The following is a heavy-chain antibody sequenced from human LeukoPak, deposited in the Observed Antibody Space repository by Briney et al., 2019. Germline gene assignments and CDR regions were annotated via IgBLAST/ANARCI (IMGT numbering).Heavy chain of an antibody. J-gene: IGHJ4*02. V-gene: IGHV3-21*06. CDR1: GFTFNTYS. CDR3: LRGDRRDY. Sequence: GGSLRLSCEASGFTFNTYSMNWARQAPGKGLEWVSSIDSSGGYMFYADSVKGRFIISRDNDKDSLYLQMNSLRVEDTAVYYCLRGDRRDYWGQGTLVTVSS. CDR2: IDSSGGYM.